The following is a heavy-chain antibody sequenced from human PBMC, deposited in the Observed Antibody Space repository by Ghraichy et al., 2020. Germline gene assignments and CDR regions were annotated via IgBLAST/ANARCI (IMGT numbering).Heavy chain of an antibody. V-gene: IGHV1-69*02. Sequence: SVKVSCKASGGTFSSYTISWVRQAPGQGLEWMGRIIPILGIANYAQKFQGRVTITADKSTSTAYMELSSLRSEDTAVYYCARATRISSGWYLNYYYYGMDVWGQGTTVTVSS. CDR3: ARATRISSGWYLNYYYYGMDV. D-gene: IGHD6-19*01. CDR1: GGTFSSYT. CDR2: IIPILGIA. J-gene: IGHJ6*02.